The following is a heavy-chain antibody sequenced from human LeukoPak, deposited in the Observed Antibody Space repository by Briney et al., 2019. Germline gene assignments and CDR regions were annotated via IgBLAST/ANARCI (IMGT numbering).Heavy chain of an antibody. D-gene: IGHD4-17*01. J-gene: IGHJ4*02. V-gene: IGHV3-30-3*01. CDR3: ARAFGTTVTTWLDY. CDR1: GFTFSSYA. Sequence: GRSLRLSCAASGFTFSSYAMHWVRQAPGKGLEWVAVISYDGSTEYYADSVQGRFTISRDNSKNTLYLQMNSLRADDTAVYYCARAFGTTVTTWLDYWGQGTLVTVSS. CDR2: ISYDGSTE.